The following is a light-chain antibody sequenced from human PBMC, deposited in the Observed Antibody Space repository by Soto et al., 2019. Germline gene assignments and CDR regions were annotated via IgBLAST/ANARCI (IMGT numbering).Light chain of an antibody. J-gene: IGKJ2*02. V-gene: IGKV3-20*01. CDR1: QSVSSSY. CDR3: QQYGSSPPCT. Sequence: EIVLTQSPGTLSLSPGERATLSCRASQSVSSSYLAWYQQKPGQAPRLLIYGASSRATGIPDRFSGSGSGTDFTLTISRLEPEEFAVYYCQQYGSSPPCTFGQGTKLEIK. CDR2: GAS.